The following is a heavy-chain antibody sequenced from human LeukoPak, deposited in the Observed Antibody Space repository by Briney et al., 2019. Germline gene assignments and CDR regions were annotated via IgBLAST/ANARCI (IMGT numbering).Heavy chain of an antibody. D-gene: IGHD3-9*01. J-gene: IGHJ3*02. CDR3: AIWDVLRYFDWYNDAFDI. V-gene: IGHV1-8*01. CDR1: GYTFTSYD. CDR2: MNPNSGNT. Sequence: ASVKVSCTASGYTFTSYDINWVRQATGQGLEWMGWMNPNSGNTGYAQKFQGRVTMTRNTSISTAYMELSSLRSEDTAVYYCAIWDVLRYFDWYNDAFDIWGQGTMVTVSS.